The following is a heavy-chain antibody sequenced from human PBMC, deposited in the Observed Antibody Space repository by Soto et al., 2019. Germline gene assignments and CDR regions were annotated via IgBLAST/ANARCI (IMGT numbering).Heavy chain of an antibody. J-gene: IGHJ4*02. CDR2: IYYSGST. CDR1: GGSISSYY. V-gene: IGHV4-59*08. CDR3: ARQGSSSWYVGY. D-gene: IGHD6-13*01. Sequence: VQLQESGPGLVKPSETLSLTCTVSGGSISSYYWSWIRQPPGKGLEWIGYIYYSGSTNYNPSLKSRVTISVDTSKNQFSLKLSSVTAADTAVYYCARQGSSSWYVGYWGQGTLVTVSS.